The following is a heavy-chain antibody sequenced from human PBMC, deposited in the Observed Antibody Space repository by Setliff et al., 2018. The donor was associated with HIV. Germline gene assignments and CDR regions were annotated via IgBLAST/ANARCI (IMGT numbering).Heavy chain of an antibody. V-gene: IGHV1-18*01. Sequence: ASVKVSCKASGYTFSNYGISWVRQAPGQGLEWMGWISPYNGNTNYVQKLQGRVTITTDTSTSTAYMELRSLRSDDTALYYCARDGEAGTRTYDPWGQGTLVTVSS. CDR3: ARDGEAGTRTYDP. CDR2: ISPYNGNT. CDR1: GYTFSNYG. D-gene: IGHD3-10*01. J-gene: IGHJ5*02.